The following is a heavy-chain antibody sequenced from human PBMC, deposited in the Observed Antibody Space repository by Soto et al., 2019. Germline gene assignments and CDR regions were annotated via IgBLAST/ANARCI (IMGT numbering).Heavy chain of an antibody. CDR3: ARSFYGVDL. CDR1: GGSITSGGYA. CDR2: IYQGGSA. J-gene: IGHJ6*02. Sequence: TSETLSLTCTVSGGSITSGGYAWSWIRQSPGQGLEWIGYIYQGGSAYYNPSLKPRVTIFLDRSKNQFSLNLTSVTAADTAVYYCARSFYGVDLWGQGAPVTVS. V-gene: IGHV4-30-2*06.